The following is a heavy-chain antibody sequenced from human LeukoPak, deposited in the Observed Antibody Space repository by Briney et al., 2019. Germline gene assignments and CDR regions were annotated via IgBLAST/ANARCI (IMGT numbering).Heavy chain of an antibody. D-gene: IGHD5-18*01. CDR3: ARQASGYSYGYTDS. Sequence: SETLSLTCTVSGGSLNSYYWSWIRQPAGKGLEWIGRIYSSGSTNLNPFLKSRVTMSLDTSKNQLSLKLTSVTAADTAVYFCARQASGYSYGYTDSWGQGTLVTVSS. V-gene: IGHV4-4*07. J-gene: IGHJ5*01. CDR2: IYSSGST. CDR1: GGSLNSYY.